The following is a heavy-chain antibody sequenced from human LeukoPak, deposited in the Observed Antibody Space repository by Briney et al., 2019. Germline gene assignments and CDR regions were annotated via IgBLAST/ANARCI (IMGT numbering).Heavy chain of an antibody. Sequence: PSGNLSLTCAVSGGSITSSNWWSWVRQPPGKGLEWIGYIYYSGNTYYNPSLRSRVTISVDTSKNQFSLKLTSVTAADTAVYYCARATREMATIKVSNYLNSWGQGTLVTVSS. V-gene: IGHV4-4*02. D-gene: IGHD5-24*01. CDR3: ARATREMATIKVSNYLNS. J-gene: IGHJ4*02. CDR2: IYYSGNT. CDR1: GGSITSSNW.